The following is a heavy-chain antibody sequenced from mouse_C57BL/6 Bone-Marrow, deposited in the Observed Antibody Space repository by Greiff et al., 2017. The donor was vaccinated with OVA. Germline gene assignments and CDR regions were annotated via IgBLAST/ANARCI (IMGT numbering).Heavy chain of an antibody. CDR3: ARERVYPAWFAY. CDR1: GYSITSGYY. J-gene: IGHJ3*01. V-gene: IGHV3-6*01. Sequence: EVKLMESGPGLVKPSQSLSLTCSVTGYSITSGYYWNWIRQFPGNKLEWMGYISYDGSNNYNPSLKNRISITRNTSKNQFFLKLNSVTTEDTATYYCARERVYPAWFAYWGQGTLVTVSA. CDR2: ISYDGSN.